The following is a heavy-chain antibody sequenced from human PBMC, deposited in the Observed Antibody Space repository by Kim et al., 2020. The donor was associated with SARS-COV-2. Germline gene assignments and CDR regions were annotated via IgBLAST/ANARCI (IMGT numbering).Heavy chain of an antibody. D-gene: IGHD3-22*01. CDR3: ARVAYYYDSNGYFDY. J-gene: IGHJ4*02. Sequence: SETLSLTCTVSGGSISSGGYYWSWIRQHPGKGLEWIGYIYYSGSTYYNPSLKSRVTISVDTSKNQFSLKLSSVTAADTAVYYCARVAYYYDSNGYFDYWGQGTLVTVSS. CDR1: GGSISSGGYY. CDR2: IYYSGST. V-gene: IGHV4-31*03.